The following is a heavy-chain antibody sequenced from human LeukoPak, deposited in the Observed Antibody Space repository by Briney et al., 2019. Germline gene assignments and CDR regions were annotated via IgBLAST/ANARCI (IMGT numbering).Heavy chain of an antibody. V-gene: IGHV4-34*01. CDR3: ARGDSSGYYRNNWFDP. Sequence: SETLSLTCAVYGGSFSGYYWSWIRQPPGKGLEWIGEINHSGSTNYNPSLKSRVTISVDTSKNQFSLKLSSVTAADTAVYYCARGDSSGYYRNNWFDPWGQGTLATVSS. CDR1: GGSFSGYY. CDR2: INHSGST. J-gene: IGHJ5*02. D-gene: IGHD3-22*01.